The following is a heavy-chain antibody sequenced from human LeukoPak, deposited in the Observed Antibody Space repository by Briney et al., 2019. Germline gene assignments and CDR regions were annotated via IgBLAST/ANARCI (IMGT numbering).Heavy chain of an antibody. CDR2: IYSGGST. CDR1: GFTISSNY. J-gene: IGHJ3*02. Sequence: GGSLRLSCAASGFTISSNYMSWVRQAPGKGLEWVSVIYSGGSTYYADSVKGRFTISRDNSKNTLYLQMNSLRAEDTAVYYCARISTRAFDIWGQGTMVTVSS. CDR3: ARISTRAFDI. V-gene: IGHV3-53*01.